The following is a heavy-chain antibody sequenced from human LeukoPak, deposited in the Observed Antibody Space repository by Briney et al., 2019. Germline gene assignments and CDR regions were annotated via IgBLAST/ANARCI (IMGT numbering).Heavy chain of an antibody. D-gene: IGHD2-15*01. J-gene: IGHJ4*02. CDR2: IYSGSSSI. CDR3: ARRGGKCSGGSCYFFDY. Sequence: PGGSLRLSCAASGFTFSSYSMNWVRQAPGKGLEWVSYIYSGSSSIYYADSVKGRFAISRDNAKNSLYLQMNSLRDEDTAVNYCARRGGKCSGGSCYFFDYWGQGTLVTVSS. CDR1: GFTFSSYS. V-gene: IGHV3-48*02.